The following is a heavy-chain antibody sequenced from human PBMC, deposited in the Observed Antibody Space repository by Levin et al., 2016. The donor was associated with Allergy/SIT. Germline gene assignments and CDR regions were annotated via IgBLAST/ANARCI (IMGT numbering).Heavy chain of an antibody. V-gene: IGHV1-3*04. J-gene: IGHJ6*02. CDR1: GYTFTSYA. CDR2: INTGNGDT. CDR3: ARDPAWGYVNYGMDV. D-gene: IGHD5-12*01. Sequence: ASVKVSCKASGYTFTSYAMQWVRQVPGQRLEWMGWINTGNGDTEYSQKFQGRVTITRDTSASIAYMELSSLRSEDTAVYHCARDPAWGYVNYGMDVWGQGTTVTVSS.